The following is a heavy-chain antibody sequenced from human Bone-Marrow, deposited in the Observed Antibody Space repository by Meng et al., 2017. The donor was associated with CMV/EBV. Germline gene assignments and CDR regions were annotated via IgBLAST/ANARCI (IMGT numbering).Heavy chain of an antibody. CDR2: IYSGGTT. D-gene: IGHD3-10*01. CDR3: AGRGRGSFAF. J-gene: IGHJ4*02. Sequence: SETLSLTCNVSGDSLNGGGYYWTWIHQHPERGLEWIGYIYSGGTTFYNPSLTSRATISMDTSKGHCSLRLTSLTASDTAVYYCAGRGRGSFAFWGQGILVTVSS. V-gene: IGHV4-31*03. CDR1: GDSLNGGGYY.